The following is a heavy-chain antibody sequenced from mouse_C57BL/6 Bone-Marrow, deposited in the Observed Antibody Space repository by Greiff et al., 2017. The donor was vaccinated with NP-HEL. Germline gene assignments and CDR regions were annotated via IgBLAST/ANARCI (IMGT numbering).Heavy chain of an antibody. CDR1: GFTFSSYA. CDR3: AREGLYAMDY. Sequence: DVHLVESGGGLVKPGGSLKLSCAASGFTFSSYAMSWVRQTPEKRLEWVATISDGGSYTYYPDNVKGRFTISRDNAKNNLYLQMSHLKSEDTAMYYCAREGLYAMDYWGQGTSVTVSS. CDR2: ISDGGSYT. J-gene: IGHJ4*01. V-gene: IGHV5-4*01.